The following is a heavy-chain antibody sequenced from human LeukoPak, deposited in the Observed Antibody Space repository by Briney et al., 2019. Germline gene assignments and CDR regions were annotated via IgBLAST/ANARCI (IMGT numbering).Heavy chain of an antibody. V-gene: IGHV3-48*03. CDR3: ARDLPPDRTTVTPPYFDY. J-gene: IGHJ4*02. CDR2: ISSSGSTI. CDR1: GFTFSSYE. Sequence: GGSLRLSCAASGFTFSSYEMNWVRQAPGKGLEWVSYISSSGSTIYYADSVKGRFTISRDNAKNSLYLQMNSLRAEDTAVYYCARDLPPDRTTVTPPYFDYWGQGTLVTVSS. D-gene: IGHD4-17*01.